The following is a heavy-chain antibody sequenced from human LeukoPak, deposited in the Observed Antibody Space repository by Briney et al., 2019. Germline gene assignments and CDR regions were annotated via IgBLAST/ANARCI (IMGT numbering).Heavy chain of an antibody. CDR3: ARVFTIFGVVTNY. D-gene: IGHD3-3*01. J-gene: IGHJ4*02. V-gene: IGHV4-39*01. CDR2: IYYSGST. Sequence: SETLPLTCTVSGGSISSSSYYWGWIRQPPGTGLEWIGSIYYSGSTYYNPSLKSRVTISVDTSKNQFSLKLSSVTAADTAVYYCARVFTIFGVVTNYWGQGTLVTVSS. CDR1: GGSISSSSYY.